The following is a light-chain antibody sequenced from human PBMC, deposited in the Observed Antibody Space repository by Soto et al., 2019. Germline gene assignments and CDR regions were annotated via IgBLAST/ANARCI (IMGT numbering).Light chain of an antibody. CDR2: EVH. CDR1: SSDVGAYDY. J-gene: IGLJ1*01. Sequence: QSALTQPASVSGSPGQSIAISCIGTSSDVGAYDYVSWYQQHPDRAPKLMVYEVHNRPSGVSNRFSGSKSVNTATLTISGLQLEDEADYYCASHTSSNTRVFGTGTKLTVL. V-gene: IGLV2-14*03. CDR3: ASHTSSNTRV.